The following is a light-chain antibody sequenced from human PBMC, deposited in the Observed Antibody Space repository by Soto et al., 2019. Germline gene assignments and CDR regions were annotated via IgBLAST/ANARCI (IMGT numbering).Light chain of an antibody. CDR2: GAS. CDR3: QQYDNWPRT. Sequence: EIVMTQSPVTLSVSPGERATLSCWSSQSVSNSYLAWYQQKPGQAPRLLIHGASSRATGIPDRFSGSGSGTDFTLTISRLEPEDCAVYYCQQYDNWPRTFGQGTKVDIK. CDR1: QSVSNSY. J-gene: IGKJ1*01. V-gene: IGKV3-20*01.